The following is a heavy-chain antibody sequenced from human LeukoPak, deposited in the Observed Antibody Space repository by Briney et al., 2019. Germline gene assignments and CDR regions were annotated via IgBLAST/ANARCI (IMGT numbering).Heavy chain of an antibody. V-gene: IGHV1-8*01. CDR3: TRRSVAGTFDY. CDR2: MNPSGGHT. CDR1: GYTFTSYD. J-gene: IGHJ4*02. D-gene: IGHD6-19*01. Sequence: ASVKVSCKASGYTFTSYDINWVRQAAGQGAEWMGWMNPSGGHTNYAQSLQGRVTMTRNNSTSTANMDLSSLRSEDTAVYYCTRRSVAGTFDYWGQGTLVTVSS.